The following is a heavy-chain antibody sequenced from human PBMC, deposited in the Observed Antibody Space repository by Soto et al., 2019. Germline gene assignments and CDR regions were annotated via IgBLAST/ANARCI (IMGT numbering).Heavy chain of an antibody. D-gene: IGHD2-15*01. CDR1: GYTFPSHY. CDR2: INPSGGST. Sequence: ASVKVSCKASGYTFPSHYMHWVRQAPGQGLEWMGIINPSGGSTNYAQKFQGRVTMTRDTSTSTVYMELSSLRSEDTAVYYCARDLGGYAPVFDYWGQGTQVTVSS. V-gene: IGHV1-46*03. J-gene: IGHJ4*02. CDR3: ARDLGGYAPVFDY.